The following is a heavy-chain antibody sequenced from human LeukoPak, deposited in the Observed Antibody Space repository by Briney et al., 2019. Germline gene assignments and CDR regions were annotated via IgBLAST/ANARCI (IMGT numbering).Heavy chain of an antibody. D-gene: IGHD3-22*01. Sequence: GGSLRLSCAASGFTFSSNGMHWVRQAPGKGLEWVAVISYDGSNKYHADSVKGRFTISRDNSKNTLYLQMNSLRAEDTAVYYCAKGSQYYYDSSGYYFDYWGQGTLVTVSS. V-gene: IGHV3-30*18. J-gene: IGHJ4*02. CDR1: GFTFSSNG. CDR2: ISYDGSNK. CDR3: AKGSQYYYDSSGYYFDY.